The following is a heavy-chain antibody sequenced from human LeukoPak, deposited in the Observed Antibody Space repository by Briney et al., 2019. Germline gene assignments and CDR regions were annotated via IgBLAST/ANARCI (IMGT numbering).Heavy chain of an antibody. D-gene: IGHD5-18*01. CDR2: IYPGDSDT. CDR3: ARRSPGYNYGLSFDY. Sequence: GESRKISCKGSGYSFTSYWIGWVRQMPGKGLEWMGIIYPGDSDTRYSPSFQGQVTISADKSISTAYLQWSSLKASDTAMYYCARRSPGYNYGLSFDYWGQGTLVTVSS. J-gene: IGHJ4*02. V-gene: IGHV5-51*01. CDR1: GYSFTSYW.